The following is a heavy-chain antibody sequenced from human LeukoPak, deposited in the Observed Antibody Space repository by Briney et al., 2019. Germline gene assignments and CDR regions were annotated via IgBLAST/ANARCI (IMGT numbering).Heavy chain of an antibody. CDR2: ISGSADST. V-gene: IGHV3-23*01. J-gene: IGHJ4*02. D-gene: IGHD6-13*01. CDR1: GFTFSSFA. CDR3: AKEMSSSWFEY. Sequence: GGSLRLSCVASGFTFSSFAMSWVRQAPGKGLEWVSAISGSADSTYYADSVKGRFTISRDNSKNTLYLQMNSLRAEDAAVYYCAKEMSSSWFEYWGQGTLVTVSS.